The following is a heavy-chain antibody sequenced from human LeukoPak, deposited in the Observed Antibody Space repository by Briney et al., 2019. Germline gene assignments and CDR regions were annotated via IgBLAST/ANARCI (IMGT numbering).Heavy chain of an antibody. V-gene: IGHV1-58*01. CDR2: IVVGSGNA. CDR1: GFTFTSSA. D-gene: IGHD3-22*01. J-gene: IGHJ4*02. CDR3: AADPSSGYYQPGVY. Sequence: SVKVSCKASGFTFTSSAVQWVRQARGQRLEWIGWIVVGSGNANYAQKFQERVTITRDMSTSTAYMELSSLRSEDTAVYYCAADPSSGYYQPGVYWGQGTLVTVSS.